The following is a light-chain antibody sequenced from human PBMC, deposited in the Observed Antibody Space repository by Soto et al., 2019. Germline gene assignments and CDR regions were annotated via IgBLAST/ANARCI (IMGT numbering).Light chain of an antibody. CDR1: SGNIAFNY. J-gene: IGLJ3*02. CDR2: EDQ. CDR3: QTYDGTNGV. Sequence: NFMLTQPHSVSESPGKTVTLSCTRSSGNIAFNYVQWYQQRPGSAPTIVIYEDQKRPSGVPDRFSGSIVSSSNSASLTISGVKTEDEADYYCQTYDGTNGVFGGGTKLTVL. V-gene: IGLV6-57*03.